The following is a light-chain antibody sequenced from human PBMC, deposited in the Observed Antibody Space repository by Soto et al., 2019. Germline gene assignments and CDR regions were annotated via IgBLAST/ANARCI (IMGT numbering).Light chain of an antibody. CDR3: QAYDSRLSVWV. V-gene: IGLV1-40*01. CDR1: SSNIGAGYD. Sequence: QSVLTQPPSVSGAPGQRVTISCTGSSSNIGAGYDVHWYQQLPGTAPKLLIYGNSNRPSGVPDRFSGSKSGTSASLAITGLQAEGEADYYCQAYDSRLSVWVFGGGTKLTVL. J-gene: IGLJ3*02. CDR2: GNS.